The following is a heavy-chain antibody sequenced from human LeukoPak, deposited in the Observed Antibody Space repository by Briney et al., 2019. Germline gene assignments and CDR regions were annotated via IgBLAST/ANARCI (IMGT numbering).Heavy chain of an antibody. CDR2: ISSSSSYI. J-gene: IGHJ4*02. D-gene: IGHD5-18*01. Sequence: GGSLRLSCAASGFTVSSNEMSWVRQAPGKGLEWVSSISSSSSYIYYADSVKGRFTISRDNAKNSLYLQMNSLRAEDTAVYYCARAGAMDFDYWGQGTLVTVSS. V-gene: IGHV3-21*01. CDR1: GFTVSSNE. CDR3: ARAGAMDFDY.